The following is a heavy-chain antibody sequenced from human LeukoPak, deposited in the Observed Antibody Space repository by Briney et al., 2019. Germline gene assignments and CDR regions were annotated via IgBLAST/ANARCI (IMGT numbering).Heavy chain of an antibody. Sequence: GGSLRLSCVVSGFTFSSYGLHWVRQAPGKGLEWVAFVRFDGNKSSYADSVRGRFIISRDNSKNTLHLAMNSLRTEDTAVYYCAKEFSPFDSSGYYGFFQHWGQGTLVTVSS. CDR3: AKEFSPFDSSGYYGFFQH. D-gene: IGHD3-22*01. V-gene: IGHV3-30*02. CDR2: VRFDGNKS. CDR1: GFTFSSYG. J-gene: IGHJ1*01.